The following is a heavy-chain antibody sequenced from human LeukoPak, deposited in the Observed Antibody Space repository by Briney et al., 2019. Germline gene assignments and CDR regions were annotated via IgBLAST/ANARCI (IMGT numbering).Heavy chain of an antibody. CDR1: GFTFSRYE. D-gene: IGHD3-22*01. CDR2: ISSSGSTI. CDR3: ARRQAYYYDSSGYFYYYGMDV. J-gene: IGHJ6*02. V-gene: IGHV3-48*03. Sequence: GSXXXSXAASGFTFSRYEMKWVRQAPGKGLEWVSYISSSGSTIYYADSVKGRFTIYRDNGKNSLYLQMNSLRAEDTAVYYCARRQAYYYDSSGYFYYYGMDVWGQGTTVTVSS.